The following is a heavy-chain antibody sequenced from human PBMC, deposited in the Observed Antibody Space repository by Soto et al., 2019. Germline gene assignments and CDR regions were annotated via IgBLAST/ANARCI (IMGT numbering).Heavy chain of an antibody. CDR3: ARDRANSLFDP. Sequence: QVQLVESGGGVVQPGRSLRLSCAASGFTFSSYGMHWVRQAPGKGLEWVAVIWYDGSNKYYADSVKGRFTISRDNSKNTMYLQMNRLRAEDTAVYYCARDRANSLFDPWGQGTLVTVSS. CDR2: IWYDGSNK. V-gene: IGHV3-33*01. D-gene: IGHD6-13*01. J-gene: IGHJ5*02. CDR1: GFTFSSYG.